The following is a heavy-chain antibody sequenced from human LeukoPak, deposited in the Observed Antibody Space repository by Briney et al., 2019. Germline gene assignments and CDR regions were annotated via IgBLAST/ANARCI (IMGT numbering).Heavy chain of an antibody. CDR2: ISGSGGST. J-gene: IGHJ5*02. V-gene: IGHV3-23*01. Sequence: GGSLRLSCAASGFTFSGYAMSWVHQAPGKGLEWVSAISGSGGSTYYADSVKGRFTISRDNSKNTLYLQMNSLRAEDTAVYYCAKDDRYYYDSSGYNWFDPWGQGTLVTVSS. CDR3: AKDDRYYYDSSGYNWFDP. D-gene: IGHD3-22*01. CDR1: GFTFSGYA.